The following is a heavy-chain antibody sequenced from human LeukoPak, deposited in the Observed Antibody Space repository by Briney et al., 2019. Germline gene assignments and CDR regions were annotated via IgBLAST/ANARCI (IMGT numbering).Heavy chain of an antibody. CDR1: GGSFSGYY. CDR3: ARVRRDGYKVDY. Sequence: SETLSLTCAVYGGSFSGYYWSWIRQPPGKGLERIGEINHSGSTNYNPSLKSRVTISVDTSKNQFSLKLSSVTAADTAVYYCARVRRDGYKVDYWGQGTLVTVSS. J-gene: IGHJ4*02. V-gene: IGHV4-34*01. CDR2: INHSGST. D-gene: IGHD5-24*01.